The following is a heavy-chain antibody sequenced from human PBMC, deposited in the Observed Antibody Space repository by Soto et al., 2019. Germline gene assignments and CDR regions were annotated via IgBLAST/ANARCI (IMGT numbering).Heavy chain of an antibody. CDR2: MWSNGVSK. CDR1: GFIFNNFG. J-gene: IGHJ4*02. CDR3: ARGKGSRNTGDSFDY. V-gene: IGHV3-33*01. D-gene: IGHD3-10*01. Sequence: LRLSCAASGFIFNNFGMHWVRQAPGKGLEWVAVMWSNGVSKSNTDSVKGRITISRDSSKNTLYLELNTLTVEDTALYFCARGKGSRNTGDSFDYWGPGTLVTVSS.